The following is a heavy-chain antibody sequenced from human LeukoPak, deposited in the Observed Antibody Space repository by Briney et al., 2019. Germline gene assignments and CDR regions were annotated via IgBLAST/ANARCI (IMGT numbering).Heavy chain of an antibody. CDR3: AKERDYGPADY. D-gene: IGHD4/OR15-4a*01. CDR2: LSGSGGST. J-gene: IGHJ4*02. Sequence: GGSLRLPCAASGFIFNKHAMSWVRQAPGKGLEWVSGLSGSGGSTDYADSVKGRFTVSRDNSKNTLFLQMNSLRAEDTAIYYCAKERDYGPADYWGQGTLVTVSS. V-gene: IGHV3-23*01. CDR1: GFIFNKHA.